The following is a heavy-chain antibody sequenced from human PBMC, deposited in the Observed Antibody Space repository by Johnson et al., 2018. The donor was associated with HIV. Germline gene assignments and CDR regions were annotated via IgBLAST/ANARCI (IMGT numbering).Heavy chain of an antibody. D-gene: IGHD2-15*01. CDR2: ISWDGGST. CDR3: ARARPSPGCYSIHDAFDF. V-gene: IGHV3-43D*03. Sequence: VQLVESGGVVVQPGGSLRLSCAASGFTFDDYAMHWVRQAPGKGLEWVSVISWDGGSTYYADSVKGRFTISRDKAKKSLFLQMNSLRAEDTAVYYCARARPSPGCYSIHDAFDFWGQGTMVAVS. J-gene: IGHJ3*01. CDR1: GFTFDDYA.